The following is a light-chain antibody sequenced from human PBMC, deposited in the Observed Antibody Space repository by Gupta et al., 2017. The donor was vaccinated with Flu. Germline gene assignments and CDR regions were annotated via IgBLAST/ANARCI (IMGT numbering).Light chain of an antibody. V-gene: IGKV2-28*01. CDR2: LGS. CDR1: QSLLHSNGYNY. Sequence: DIVMTQSLLSLPVTPREPASISCRSSQSLLHSNGYNYLDWYLQKSGQSPQLLIYLGSIRASWVPDRCSGSGSGTDVTLKISRVEVEDVGVYYCMQDLQTPPRPPRLTFGGGTKVETK. CDR3: MQDLQTPPRPPRLT. J-gene: IGKJ4*01.